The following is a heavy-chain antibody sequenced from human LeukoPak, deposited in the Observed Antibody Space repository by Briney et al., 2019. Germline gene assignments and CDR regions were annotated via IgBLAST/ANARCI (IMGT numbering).Heavy chain of an antibody. V-gene: IGHV5-51*01. D-gene: IGHD3-9*01. J-gene: IGHJ4*02. CDR1: GYSFTSYW. CDR3: ARQDDILAFDY. CDR2: IYPGDSDT. Sequence: HGESLQISCQGSGYSFTSYWIGWVRQLPGKGLEWMGIIYPGDSDTRYSPSFQGQVTISADKSISTAYLQWSSLKASDTAMYYCARQDDILAFDYWGQGTLVTVSS.